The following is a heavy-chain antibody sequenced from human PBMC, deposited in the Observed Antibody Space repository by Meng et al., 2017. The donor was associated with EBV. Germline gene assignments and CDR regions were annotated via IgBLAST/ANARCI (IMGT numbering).Heavy chain of an antibody. D-gene: IGHD2-21*01. J-gene: IGHJ4*02. CDR2: INVGVGYT. Sequence: QVQLVQSGAEVKNPGPSAKVSCKASGYAFTSYILHWVRQAPGQRLEWMGWINVGVGYTKYSQKFQGRVTISSDTSATTGYMELSSLRSEDTAVYYCVRGPPVGVPGPGDYWGQGTLVTVSS. CDR3: VRGPPVGVPGPGDY. CDR1: GYAFTSYI. V-gene: IGHV1-3*01.